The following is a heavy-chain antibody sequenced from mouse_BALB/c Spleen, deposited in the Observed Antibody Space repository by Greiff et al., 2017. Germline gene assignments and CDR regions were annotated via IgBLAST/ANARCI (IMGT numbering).Heavy chain of an antibody. Sequence: VKVEESGPGLVAPSQSLSITCTVSGFSLTGYGVNWVRQPPGKGLEWLGMIWGDGSTDYNSALKSRLSISKDNSKSQVFLKMNSLQTDDTARYYCARTNYYGYDYYAMDYWGQGTSVTVSS. CDR2: IWGDGST. J-gene: IGHJ4*01. CDR3: ARTNYYGYDYYAMDY. CDR1: GFSLTGYG. V-gene: IGHV2-6-7*01. D-gene: IGHD1-2*01.